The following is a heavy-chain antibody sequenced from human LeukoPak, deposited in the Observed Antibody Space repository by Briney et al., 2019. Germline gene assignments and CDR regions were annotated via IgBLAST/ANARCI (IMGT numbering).Heavy chain of an antibody. J-gene: IGHJ4*02. CDR2: ISYDGSNK. CDR3: ARDSYPTRPFDY. V-gene: IGHV3-30-3*01. CDR1: GFTFRSYA. Sequence: AGGSLRLSCAASGFTFRSYAMHWVRQAPGKGLEWVAVISYDGSNKYYADSVKGRFTISRDNSKNTLYLQMNSLRAEDTAVYYCARDSYPTRPFDYWGQGTLVTVSS.